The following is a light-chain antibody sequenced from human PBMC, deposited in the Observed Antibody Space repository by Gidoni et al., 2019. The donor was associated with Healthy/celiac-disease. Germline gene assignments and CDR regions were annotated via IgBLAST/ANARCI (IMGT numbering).Light chain of an antibody. V-gene: IGKV3-15*01. CDR3: QQYNNWPLGT. CDR1: QSVSSN. CDR2: GAS. J-gene: IGKJ1*01. Sequence: IVMTQSPATLSVSPVERATLSCRASQSVSSNLAWYQQKPGQAPRLLIYGASTRATGIPARFSGSGSGTEFTLTISSLQSEDFAVYYCQQYNNWPLGTFGQGTKVEIK.